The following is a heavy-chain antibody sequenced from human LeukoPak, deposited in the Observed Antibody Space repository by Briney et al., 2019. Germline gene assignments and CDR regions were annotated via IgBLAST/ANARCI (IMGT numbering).Heavy chain of an antibody. J-gene: IGHJ3*01. CDR3: AKDRSCSGSSCNVGS. CDR2: SRGSGDGT. D-gene: IGHD2-2*01. Sequence: GSLRLSCAASGFTFSSHGMSWVRQAPGKGLEWVSTSRGSGDGTYYAASVKGRFTISRDNSKNTLSLQMDSLRVEDTAVYYCAKDRSCSGSSCNVGSWGQGTMVTVSS. V-gene: IGHV3-23*01. CDR1: GFTFSSHG.